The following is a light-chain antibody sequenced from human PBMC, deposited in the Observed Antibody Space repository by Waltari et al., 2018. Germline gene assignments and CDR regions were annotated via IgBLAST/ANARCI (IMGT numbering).Light chain of an antibody. V-gene: IGLV3-25*03. CDR1: TLAKQS. CDR3: QSTDSSDSLFL. Sequence: SHDLTKPPSVSVSPGQTARNSCSGDTLAKQSVSWYQQRPGQAPVMLIYKDSVRPSEIPERFSASSSGTTATLTITGVQAEDEADYYCQSTDSSDSLFLFGGGTKLTFV. J-gene: IGLJ2*01. CDR2: KDS.